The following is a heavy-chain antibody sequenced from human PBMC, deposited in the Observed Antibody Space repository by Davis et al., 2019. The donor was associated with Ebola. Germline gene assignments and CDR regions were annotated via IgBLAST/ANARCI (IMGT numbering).Heavy chain of an antibody. V-gene: IGHV3-53*01. CDR3: ATRGP. D-gene: IGHD3-10*01. J-gene: IGHJ5*02. CDR2: IHRVSGI. CDR1: GYTVGSDF. Sequence: GGSLRLSCSASGYTVGSDFMIWARQAPGKGLEWLSMIHRVSGIFYADPVRGRFTISADTSKNTLYLQMNSLRVDDTAVYYCATRGPWGQGTLVTVSS.